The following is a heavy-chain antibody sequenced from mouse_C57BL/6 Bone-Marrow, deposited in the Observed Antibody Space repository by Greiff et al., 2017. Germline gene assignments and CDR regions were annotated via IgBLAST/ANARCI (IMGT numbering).Heavy chain of an antibody. D-gene: IGHD1-1*01. V-gene: IGHV5-6*02. J-gene: IGHJ1*03. CDR2: ISSGGSYT. CDR3: ARPPFITTVGSSWYCDV. Sequence: EVKLVESGGDLVKPGGSLKLSCAASGFTFSSYGMSWVRQTPDKRLEWVATISSGGSYTYYPDSVKGRFTISRDNAKNTLYLHMSSLKSEDTAMYYCARPPFITTVGSSWYCDVWGTGTTVTVSS. CDR1: GFTFSSYG.